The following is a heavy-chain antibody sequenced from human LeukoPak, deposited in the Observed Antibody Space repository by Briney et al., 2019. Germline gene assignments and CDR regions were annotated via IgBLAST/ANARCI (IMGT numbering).Heavy chain of an antibody. CDR2: IKGDGIET. J-gene: IGHJ4*02. V-gene: IGHV3-74*01. D-gene: IGHD3-16*02. Sequence: GGSLRLSCAASGFTFSGSWMHWVRQAPGKGLVWVSRIKGDGIETNYADSVKGRFTISRDNSKNTLYLQMHSLCPEDTAVYFCARDLQEISSFYFDYWGQGSLVTVSS. CDR1: GFTFSGSW. CDR3: ARDLQEISSFYFDY.